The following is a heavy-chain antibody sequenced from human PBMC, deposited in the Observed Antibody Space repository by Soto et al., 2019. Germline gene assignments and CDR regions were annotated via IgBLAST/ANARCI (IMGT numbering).Heavy chain of an antibody. Sequence: QLQLQESGSGLVKPSQTLSLTCAVSGASVDSGGYSWSWIRQPPWKGLEWIGYIYQGVSTDYNTSPKSRVTISVDSSKNLFSMSLSSVTAADTAVYFCVRSGCSSIACHTDWFDPWGTGTLVTGSS. V-gene: IGHV4-30-2*01. CDR1: GASVDSGGYS. D-gene: IGHD2-2*01. CDR3: VRSGCSSIACHTDWFDP. J-gene: IGHJ5*02. CDR2: IYQGVST.